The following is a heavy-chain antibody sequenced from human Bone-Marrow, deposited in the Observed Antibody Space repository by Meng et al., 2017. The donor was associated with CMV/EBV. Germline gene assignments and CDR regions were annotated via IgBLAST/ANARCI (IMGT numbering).Heavy chain of an antibody. V-gene: IGHV2-5*01. Sequence: SGPTLVKPTQTLTLTCTFSGFSLSTSGVGVGWIRQPPGKALEWLALIYWNDDKRYSPSLKSRLTITKDTPQNQVVLTMAHLDPVDTSTYYFTQFHRDYIYDFWSGSLGLFAYWDQGTLVTVSS. CDR3: TQFHRDYIYDFWSGSLGLFAY. CDR1: GFSLSTSGVG. J-gene: IGHJ4*02. D-gene: IGHD3-3*01. CDR2: IYWNDDK.